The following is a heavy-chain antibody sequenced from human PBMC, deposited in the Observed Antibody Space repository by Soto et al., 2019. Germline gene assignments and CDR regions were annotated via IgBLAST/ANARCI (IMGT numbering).Heavy chain of an antibody. CDR1: GGSISSGGYS. CDR2: IYHSGST. V-gene: IGHV4-30-2*03. Sequence: PSETLSLTCAVSGGSISSGGYSWSWIRQPPGKGLEWIGYIYHSGSTYYNPSLKSRVTISVDTSKNQFSLKLSSVTAADTAVYYCARHGLQIPGVYVWFDPWGQGTLVTVSS. J-gene: IGHJ5*02. D-gene: IGHD2-8*01. CDR3: ARHGLQIPGVYVWFDP.